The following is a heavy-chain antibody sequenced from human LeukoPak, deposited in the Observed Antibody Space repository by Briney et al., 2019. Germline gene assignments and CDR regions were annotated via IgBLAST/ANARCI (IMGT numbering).Heavy chain of an antibody. CDR3: ARILGGDCGDAFDI. J-gene: IGHJ3*02. Sequence: ASVKVSCKASGYTFTSYDINWVRQATGHGLEWMGWMNPNSGNTGYAQKFQGRVTMTRNTSISTAYMELSSLRSEDTAVYYCARILGGDCGDAFDIWRQGTMVTVSS. CDR1: GYTFTSYD. V-gene: IGHV1-8*01. D-gene: IGHD2-21*02. CDR2: MNPNSGNT.